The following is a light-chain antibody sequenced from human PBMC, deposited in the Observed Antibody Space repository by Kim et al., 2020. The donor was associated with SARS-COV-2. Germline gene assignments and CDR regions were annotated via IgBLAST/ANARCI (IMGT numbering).Light chain of an antibody. CDR1: HSGSRSY. J-gene: IGKJ4*01. V-gene: IGKV3-20*01. CDR2: GAS. Sequence: LAPGDRAPLSCRASHSGSRSYVAWYQQKPGQAPRLLIYGASSRATGIPDRFSGSGSRTDFTLTISRLEPEDVAVYYCQQYGSSPLTFGGGTKVEIK. CDR3: QQYGSSPLT.